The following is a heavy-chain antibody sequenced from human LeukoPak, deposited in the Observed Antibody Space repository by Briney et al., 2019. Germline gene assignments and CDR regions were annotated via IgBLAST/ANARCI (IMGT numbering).Heavy chain of an antibody. V-gene: IGHV3-23*01. CDR2: ISGNGVGT. CDR1: GFTFSRNA. Sequence: GGSLRLSCAACGFTFSRNAMNWVRQAPGKGLEWVASISGNGVGTYYADSVKGRFNISRDNSKNTLYLQMNSLRTEDTAVYHCAKDANYFDSGSYLIPFDFWGQGTLVTVSS. D-gene: IGHD3-22*01. J-gene: IGHJ4*02. CDR3: AKDANYFDSGSYLIPFDF.